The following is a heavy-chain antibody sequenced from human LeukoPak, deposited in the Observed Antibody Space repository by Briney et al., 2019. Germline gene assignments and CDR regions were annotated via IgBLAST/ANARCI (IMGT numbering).Heavy chain of an antibody. Sequence: KPSETLSLTCTVSGDSMIDNNFYWGWTRQSPQKGLEWIASIYYNGRSLYNPSLRSRVTISLDAPKNQIFLKLSSVTAADTAVYYCTKDSFGAVRDSWGRGILVTVSS. D-gene: IGHD1-26*01. CDR2: IYYNGRS. J-gene: IGHJ5*02. CDR1: GDSMIDNNFY. CDR3: TKDSFGAVRDS. V-gene: IGHV4-39*07.